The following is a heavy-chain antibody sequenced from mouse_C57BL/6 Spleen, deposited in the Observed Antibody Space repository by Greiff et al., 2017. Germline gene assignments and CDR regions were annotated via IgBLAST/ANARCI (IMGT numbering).Heavy chain of an antibody. Sequence: VHLVESGPGLVAPSQSLSITCTVSGFSLTSYGVHWVRQPPGKGLEWLVVIWSDGSTTYNSALKSRLSISKDNSKSQVFLKMNSLQTDDTAMYYCARSMVTTGYYYAMDYWGQGTSVTVSS. J-gene: IGHJ4*01. CDR1: GFSLTSYG. CDR3: ARSMVTTGYYYAMDY. CDR2: IWSDGST. V-gene: IGHV2-6*03. D-gene: IGHD2-2*01.